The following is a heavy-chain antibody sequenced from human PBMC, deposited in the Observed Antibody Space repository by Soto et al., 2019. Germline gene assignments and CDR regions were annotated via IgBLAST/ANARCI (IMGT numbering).Heavy chain of an antibody. D-gene: IGHD3-10*01. Sequence: QVQLQQWGAGLLKPSETLSLTCAVYGGSFRGYYWSWIRQPPGKGLEWIGEINHSGSPTSNPSLKSRITISVDTSKKHSARNLGSVTAADTAVDYCARGASMVRGVSKTDYWGQGTLVTVSS. J-gene: IGHJ4*02. V-gene: IGHV4-34*01. CDR1: GGSFRGYY. CDR3: ARGASMVRGVSKTDY. CDR2: INHSGSP.